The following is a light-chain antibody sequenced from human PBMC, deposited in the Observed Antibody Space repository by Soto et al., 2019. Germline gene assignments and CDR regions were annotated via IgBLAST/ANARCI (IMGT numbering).Light chain of an antibody. CDR1: QSISSY. Sequence: IQMTQSPSSLSASVGDRVTITCRASQSISSYLNWYQQKPGKAPKLLIYAASSLQSGVPSRFSGSGSGTDFTLTISSLQPEDFATYYCQQSYSTPSITFGQGTRPEIK. V-gene: IGKV1-39*01. CDR3: QQSYSTPSIT. J-gene: IGKJ5*01. CDR2: AAS.